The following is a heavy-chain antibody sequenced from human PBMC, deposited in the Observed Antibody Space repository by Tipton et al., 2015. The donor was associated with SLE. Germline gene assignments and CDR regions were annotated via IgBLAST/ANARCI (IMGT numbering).Heavy chain of an antibody. Sequence: SLRLSCAASGFTFSSYAMSWVRQAPGKGLEWVSYISSSGSTIYYADSVKGRFTISRDNAKNSLYLQMNSLRAEDTAVYYCASPTVTFNYWGQGTLVTVSS. CDR3: ASPTVTFNY. CDR2: ISSSGSTI. CDR1: GFTFSSYA. J-gene: IGHJ4*02. V-gene: IGHV3-48*04. D-gene: IGHD5-12*01.